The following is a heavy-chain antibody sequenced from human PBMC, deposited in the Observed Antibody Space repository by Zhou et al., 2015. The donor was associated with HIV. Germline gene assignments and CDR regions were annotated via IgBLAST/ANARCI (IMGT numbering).Heavy chain of an antibody. CDR2: IIPIFGTA. J-gene: IGHJ4*02. V-gene: IGHV1-69*01. Sequence: QVQLVQSGAEVKKPGSSVKVSCKASGGTFSSYAISWVRQAPGQGLEWMGGIIPIFGTANYAQKFQGRVTITADESTSTAYMELSSLRSEDTAVYYCASQTMVRGVDNPYLLDYWGQGTLVTVSS. CDR1: GGTFSSYA. CDR3: ASQTMVRGVDNPYLLDY. D-gene: IGHD3-10*01.